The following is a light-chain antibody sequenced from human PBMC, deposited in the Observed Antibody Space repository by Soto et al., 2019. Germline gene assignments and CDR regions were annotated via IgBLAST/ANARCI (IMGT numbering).Light chain of an antibody. V-gene: IGLV2-14*01. CDR3: TSYASGSSHVV. J-gene: IGLJ2*01. CDR2: DVN. Sequence: QSALTQPASVSGSPGQSITLSCTGTSSDIGGYDYVSWYQRHPGKAPKLIIYDVNNRPSGVSNRVSGSKSGNTASLTISGRQAEDEADYYCTSYASGSSHVVFRGGTKLTVL. CDR1: SSDIGGYDY.